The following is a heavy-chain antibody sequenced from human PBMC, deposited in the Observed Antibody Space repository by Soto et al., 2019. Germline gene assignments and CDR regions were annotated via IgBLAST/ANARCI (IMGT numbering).Heavy chain of an antibody. CDR3: AKVHKSRGAFDY. J-gene: IGHJ4*02. CDR1: GFTFSSCG. CDR2: LSGSSTNT. V-gene: IGHV3-23*01. Sequence: GGSLRLSCAASGFTFSSCGMSWVRQAPGKGLEWVSTLSGSSTNTYYADSVKGRFTISRDSSKNTLHLQMNSLRAEDTAVYYCAKVHKSRGAFDYWGQGTLVTVSS.